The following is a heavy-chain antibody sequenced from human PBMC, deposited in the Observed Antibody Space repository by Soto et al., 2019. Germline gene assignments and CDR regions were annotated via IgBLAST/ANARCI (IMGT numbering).Heavy chain of an antibody. CDR1: GFTFANAW. D-gene: IGHD2-8*01. CDR3: TTPHGRNTFDI. Sequence: PGGSLRLSCAASGFTFANAWMSWVRQAPGRGLEWVGRIKSKTEGGTTNYAAPVKDRFTISRDDSKNTLFLQMNSLKTEDTAVYYCTTPHGRNTFDIWGQGTMVTVSS. CDR2: IKSKTEGGTT. J-gene: IGHJ3*02. V-gene: IGHV3-15*01.